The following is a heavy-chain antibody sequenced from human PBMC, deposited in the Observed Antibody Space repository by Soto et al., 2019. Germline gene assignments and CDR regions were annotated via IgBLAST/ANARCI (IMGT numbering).Heavy chain of an antibody. V-gene: IGHV1-46*03. Sequence: ASVKVSCKASGYTFTSYYMHWVRQAPGQGLEWMGIINPSGGSTSYAQKFQGRVTMTRDTSTSTVYMELSSLRSEDTAVYYCARDWGSGSPQYYFDYWGQGTLVTVSS. CDR3: ARDWGSGSPQYYFDY. J-gene: IGHJ4*02. D-gene: IGHD3-10*01. CDR1: GYTFTSYY. CDR2: INPSGGST.